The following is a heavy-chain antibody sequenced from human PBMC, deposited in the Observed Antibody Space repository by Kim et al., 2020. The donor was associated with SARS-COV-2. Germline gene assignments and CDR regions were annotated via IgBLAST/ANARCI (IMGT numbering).Heavy chain of an antibody. CDR2: IRNKANRYTT. V-gene: IGHV3-72*01. CDR1: GFTFSDHN. J-gene: IGHJ6*02. CDR3: ARLPILRGPVYTMDV. Sequence: PGGSLRLSCAASGFTFSDHNMDWVRQAPGKGLEWVGRIRNKANRYTTEYAASVTGRFTISRDDSKNSLYLQMNSLKTEDTALYYCARLPILRGPVYTMDVWGQGTTVTVSS. D-gene: IGHD2-8*01.